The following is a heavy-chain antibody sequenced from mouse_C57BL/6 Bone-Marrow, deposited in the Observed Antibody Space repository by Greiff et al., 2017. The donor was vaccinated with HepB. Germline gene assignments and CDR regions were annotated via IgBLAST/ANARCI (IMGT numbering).Heavy chain of an antibody. CDR2: INPGSGGT. V-gene: IGHV1-54*01. Sequence: VKLMESGAELVRPGTSVKVSCKASGYAFTNYLIEWVKQRPGQGLEWIGVINPGSGGTNYNEKFKGKATLTADKSSSTAYMQLSSLTSEDSAVYFCARSEVYYYGSSPLYWYFDVWGTGTTVTVSS. CDR3: ARSEVYYYGSSPLYWYFDV. CDR1: GYAFTNYL. D-gene: IGHD1-1*01. J-gene: IGHJ1*03.